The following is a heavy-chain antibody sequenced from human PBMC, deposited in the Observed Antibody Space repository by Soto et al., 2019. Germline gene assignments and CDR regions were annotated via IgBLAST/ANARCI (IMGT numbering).Heavy chain of an antibody. Sequence: ASVKVSCKASGYTFTSYGISWVRQAPGQGLEWMGWISGYNGKTNYAQKVQDRVTMTTDTSTSTVYMELRSLRSDDTAVYYCARDRVDCSGGNCWRSVEDTWGQGTLVTVSS. V-gene: IGHV1-18*01. J-gene: IGHJ5*02. CDR3: ARDRVDCSGGNCWRSVEDT. D-gene: IGHD2-15*01. CDR1: GYTFTSYG. CDR2: ISGYNGKT.